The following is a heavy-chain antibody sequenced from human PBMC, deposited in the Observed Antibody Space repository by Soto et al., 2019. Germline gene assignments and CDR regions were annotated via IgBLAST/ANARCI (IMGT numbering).Heavy chain of an antibody. CDR1: GFTFSSYS. CDR3: ARDRGYDSSGYPDPHLDY. D-gene: IGHD3-22*01. V-gene: IGHV3-21*01. CDR2: ISSSSSYI. J-gene: IGHJ4*02. Sequence: GGSLRLSCAASGFTFSSYSMNWVRQAPGEGLEWVSSISSSSSYIYYADSVKGRFTISRDNAKNSLYLQMNSLRAEDTAVYYCARDRGYDSSGYPDPHLDYWGQGTLVTVSS.